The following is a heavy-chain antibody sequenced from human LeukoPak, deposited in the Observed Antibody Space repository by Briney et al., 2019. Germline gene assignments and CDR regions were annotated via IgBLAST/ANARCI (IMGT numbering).Heavy chain of an antibody. D-gene: IGHD1-26*01. CDR2: IYSGGST. CDR3: ARGRPVGASTVEDY. CDR1: GFAVSSNY. J-gene: IGHJ4*02. V-gene: IGHV3-66*01. Sequence: GGSLRLSCAASGFAVSSNYMSWVRQAPGKGLEWVSVIYSGGSTYYADSVKGRFTISRDNSKNTLYLQMNNLKAEDTAVYYCARGRPVGASTVEDYWGQGTLVTVSS.